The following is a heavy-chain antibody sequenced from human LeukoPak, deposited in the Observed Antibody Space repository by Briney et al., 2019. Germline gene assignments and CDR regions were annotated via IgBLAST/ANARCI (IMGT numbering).Heavy chain of an antibody. V-gene: IGHV3-23*01. CDR1: GFTFSNFA. J-gene: IGHJ4*02. CDR2: ISGSXSNT. Sequence: PGGSLRLSCAASGFTFSNFAMXXVXQAPGXXXXXXXXISGSXSNTYYADXXXXPFXISRDNSKNTVYLQMNSLRAEDTAIYYCAQSPTGSRGRLDYWGQGTLVTVSS. CDR3: AQSPTGSRGRLDY. D-gene: IGHD1-26*01.